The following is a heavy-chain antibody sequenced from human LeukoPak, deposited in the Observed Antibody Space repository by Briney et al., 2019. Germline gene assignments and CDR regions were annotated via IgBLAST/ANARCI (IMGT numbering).Heavy chain of an antibody. CDR3: ARVMGYGSGSTTSWYFDL. D-gene: IGHD3-10*01. V-gene: IGHV4-30-2*01. Sequence: PSESLALNRDAYGRAIRRGGYAWSWNRQPPGELLAWTRNICPGGGCYYNPSLKSRVTISVNRSKNQFSLKLNPVTAADTAVYYCARVMGYGSGSTTSWYFDLWGRGTLVTVSA. J-gene: IGHJ2*01. CDR2: ICPGGGC. CDR1: GRAIRRGGYA.